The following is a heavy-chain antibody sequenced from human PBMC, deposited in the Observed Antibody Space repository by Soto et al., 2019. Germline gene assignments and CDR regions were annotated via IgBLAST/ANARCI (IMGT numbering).Heavy chain of an antibody. CDR1: GFTFSSYS. CDR3: CSTTVRYYYYYGMDV. J-gene: IGHJ6*02. V-gene: IGHV3-21*01. D-gene: IGHD2-2*01. CDR2: ISSSSSYI. Sequence: EVQLVESGGGLIQPGGSLRLSCAASGFTFSSYSMNWVRQAPGKGLEWVSSISSSSSYIYYADSVKGRFTISRDNAKNSLYLQMNSLRAEDTAVYYCCSTTVRYYYYYGMDVWGQGTTVTVSS.